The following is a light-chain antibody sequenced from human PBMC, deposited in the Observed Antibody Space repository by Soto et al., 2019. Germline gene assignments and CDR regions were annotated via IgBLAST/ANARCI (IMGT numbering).Light chain of an antibody. J-gene: IGKJ1*01. V-gene: IGKV3-20*01. Sequence: EIVLTQSPGTLCLSPGERATLSCRASQSVSSSYLAWYQQKPGQAPRLLIYGASSRATGIPDRFSGSGSGTDFTLTISRLEPEDFAVYYCQQYGSSLPWTFGQGTKV. CDR2: GAS. CDR1: QSVSSSY. CDR3: QQYGSSLPWT.